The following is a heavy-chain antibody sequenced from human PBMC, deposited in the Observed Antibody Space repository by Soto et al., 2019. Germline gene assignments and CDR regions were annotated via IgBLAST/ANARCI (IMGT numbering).Heavy chain of an antibody. J-gene: IGHJ4*02. CDR3: ATRRDGYNFAVDFDY. Sequence: PGGSLRLSCAASGFTFSSYAMSWVRQAPGKGLEWVSAISGSGGSTYYADSVKGRFTISRDNSKNTLYLQMNSLRAEDTAVYYCATRRDGYNFAVDFDYWGQGTLVTVSS. V-gene: IGHV3-23*01. CDR1: GFTFSSYA. D-gene: IGHD5-12*01. CDR2: ISGSGGST.